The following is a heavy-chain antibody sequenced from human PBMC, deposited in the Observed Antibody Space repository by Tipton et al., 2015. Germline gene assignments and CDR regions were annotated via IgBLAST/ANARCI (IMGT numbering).Heavy chain of an antibody. D-gene: IGHD3-22*01. J-gene: IGHJ1*01. CDR2: INHVGDT. CDR1: GGSFNDFY. CDR3: ARASIIQGYYHDSSRYYLFNS. V-gene: IGHV4-34*01. Sequence: TLSLTCTVSGGSFNDFYWSWIRQPPGKGLEWVGEINHVGDTNYNPSLRSRVAMSMDTSKNQFSLKLSSVIAADTAVYYCARASIIQGYYHDSSRYYLFNSWGQGTLVTVSS.